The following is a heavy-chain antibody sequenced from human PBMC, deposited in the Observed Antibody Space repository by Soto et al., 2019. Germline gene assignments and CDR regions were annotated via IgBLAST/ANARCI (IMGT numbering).Heavy chain of an antibody. CDR1: GFTITTYW. D-gene: IGHD6-13*01. J-gene: IGHJ6*02. CDR3: ARDHGGSTWFVGIYYYFGVDV. Sequence: GGSLRLSCAVSGFTITTYWMIWVRQAPGKGLQWVAYANRSGDTKYYADSVKGRFTISRDNAKNSLYLQMDSLRDEDTAVYYCARDHGGSTWFVGIYYYFGVDVWGQGTTVTVSS. CDR2: ANRSGDTK. V-gene: IGHV3-48*02.